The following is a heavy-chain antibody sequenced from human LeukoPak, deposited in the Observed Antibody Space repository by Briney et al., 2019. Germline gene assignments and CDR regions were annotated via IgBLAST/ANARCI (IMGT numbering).Heavy chain of an antibody. CDR2: IKKDGSEK. V-gene: IGHV3-7*01. CDR3: ARGYSWRGYLYGY. J-gene: IGHJ4*02. D-gene: IGHD3-3*01. Sequence: GGSLRLSCAASGFTFSSHWMTWVRQAPGKGLEWVANIKKDGSEKYYADSVKGRFTIYRDDARNSVYLQMDILRAEAPAVYYCARGYSWRGYLYGYWGQGTLVTVSS. CDR1: GFTFSSHW.